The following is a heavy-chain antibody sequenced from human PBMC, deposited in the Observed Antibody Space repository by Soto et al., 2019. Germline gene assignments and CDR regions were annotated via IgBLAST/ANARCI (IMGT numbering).Heavy chain of an antibody. J-gene: IGHJ3*02. Sequence: QVQLVESGGGVVQPGRSLRLSCAASGFTFSSYGMHWVRQAPGKGLEWVAVIWYDGSNKYYADSLKGRFTISRDNSKNTLYLQMNSLRAEDTAVYYCARDSTVTNDAFDIWGQGTMVTVSS. D-gene: IGHD4-17*01. CDR1: GFTFSSYG. V-gene: IGHV3-33*01. CDR3: ARDSTVTNDAFDI. CDR2: IWYDGSNK.